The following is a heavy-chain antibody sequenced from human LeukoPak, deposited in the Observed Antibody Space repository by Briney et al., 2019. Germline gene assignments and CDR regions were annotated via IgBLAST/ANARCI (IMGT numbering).Heavy chain of an antibody. D-gene: IGHD2/OR15-2a*01. V-gene: IGHV1-18*01. CDR1: GYTFTSYG. CDR3: ARDSDSTVDY. CDR2: ISGYNGNT. J-gene: IGHJ4*02. Sequence: ASVKVSCKASGYTFTSYGISWVRQAPGQGLEWMGWISGYNGNTNYAQNLHGRVTMTTDTSTSTAYMELRSLRSDDTAVYYCARDSDSTVDYWGQGTLVTVSS.